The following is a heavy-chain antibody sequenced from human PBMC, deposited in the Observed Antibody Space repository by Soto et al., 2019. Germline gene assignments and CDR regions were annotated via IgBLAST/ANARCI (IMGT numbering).Heavy chain of an antibody. V-gene: IGHV4-34*01. CDR1: GGSFSGYY. CDR2: INHSGST. J-gene: IGHJ5*02. D-gene: IGHD3-9*01. CDR3: ARGVLYYDILTGYRNWFDP. Sequence: SETLSLTCTVYGGSFSGYYWSWIRQPPGKGLEWIGEINHSGSTNYNPSLKSRVTISVDTSKNQFSLKLSSVTAADTAVYYCARGVLYYDILTGYRNWFDPWGQGTLVTVSS.